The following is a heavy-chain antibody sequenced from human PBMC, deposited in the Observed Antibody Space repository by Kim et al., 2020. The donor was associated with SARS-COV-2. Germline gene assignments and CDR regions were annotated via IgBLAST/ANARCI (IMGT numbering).Heavy chain of an antibody. V-gene: IGHV3-15*01. CDR2: IKSKTDGGTT. CDR1: GFTFSNAW. CDR3: TTDFIGLLWFGELLSRPNFDY. Sequence: GGSLRLSCAASGFTFSNAWMSWVRQAPGKGLEWVGRIKSKTDGGTTDHAAPVKGRFTISRDDSKNTLYLQMNSLKTEDTAVYYCTTDFIGLLWFGELLSRPNFDYWGQGTLVTVSS. J-gene: IGHJ4*02. D-gene: IGHD3-10*01.